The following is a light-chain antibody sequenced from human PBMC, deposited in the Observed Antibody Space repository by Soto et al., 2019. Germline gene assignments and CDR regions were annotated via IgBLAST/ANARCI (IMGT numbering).Light chain of an antibody. V-gene: IGKV1-6*01. Sequence: AIQMTQSPSSLSASVGDRVTITCRASQGIRNDLGRYQEKPGKAPKLLIYAASSLQSGVPSRFSGSGSGTDFTLTISSLQPEDFATYYCLQDYNYPRTFGQGTKVQIK. CDR3: LQDYNYPRT. CDR2: AAS. CDR1: QGIRND. J-gene: IGKJ1*01.